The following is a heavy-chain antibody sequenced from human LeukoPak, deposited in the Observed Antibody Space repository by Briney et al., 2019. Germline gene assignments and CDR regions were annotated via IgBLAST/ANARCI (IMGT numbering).Heavy chain of an antibody. J-gene: IGHJ6*02. V-gene: IGHV3-21*01. CDR2: INHISSYI. CDR3: AKDQGVRGVKNYYGMEV. D-gene: IGHD3-10*01. CDR1: GFTFSSYS. Sequence: GGSLRLSCAASGFTFSSYSMNWVRQAPGRGLEWVSSINHISSYIYYADSVKGRFTISRDNSKNTLYPQMNSLRAEDTAVYYCAKDQGVRGVKNYYGMEVWGQGTTVTVSS.